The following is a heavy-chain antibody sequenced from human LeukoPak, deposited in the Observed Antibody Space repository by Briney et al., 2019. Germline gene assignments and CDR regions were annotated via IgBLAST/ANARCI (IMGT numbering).Heavy chain of an antibody. CDR1: GFTSSSYA. CDR3: AKSSRREYYYDSSGYYYLYFDY. Sequence: GGSLRLSCAASGFTSSSYAMSWVRQAPGKGLEWVSAISGSGGSTYYADSVMGRFTISRDNSKNTLYLQMNSLRAEDTAVYYCAKSSRREYYYDSSGYYYLYFDYWGQGTLVTVSS. D-gene: IGHD3-22*01. J-gene: IGHJ4*02. V-gene: IGHV3-23*01. CDR2: ISGSGGST.